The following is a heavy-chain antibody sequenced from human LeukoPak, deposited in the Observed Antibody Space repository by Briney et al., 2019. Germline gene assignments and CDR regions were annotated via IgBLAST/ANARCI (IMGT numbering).Heavy chain of an antibody. CDR3: ARGAEAETSPLDF. J-gene: IGHJ4*02. CDR1: GYIFSDYY. CDR2: INPKSGAA. D-gene: IGHD6-13*01. Sequence: PGGSLRLPCAASGYIFSDYYMHWVRQAPGRGLEWLGWINPKSGAADYAQQFRGRVTMTRDTSINTDYMEMKRVTSDDTAVYYCARGAEAETSPLDFWGQGTLVIVS. V-gene: IGHV1-2*02.